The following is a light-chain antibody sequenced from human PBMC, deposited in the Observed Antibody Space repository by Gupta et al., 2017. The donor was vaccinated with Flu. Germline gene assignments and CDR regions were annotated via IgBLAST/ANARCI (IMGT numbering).Light chain of an antibody. J-gene: IGKJ4*01. CDR1: EGLDNS. CDR3: QQFDSYPLT. CDR2: SVS. Sequence: DRDTIPCLANEGLDNSLAWYQQKPGEPPQLLIYSVSSLQSGVPSRFSGSGSGTDFTLTISSLQAEDVATYYCQQFDSYPLTFGGGTKVEI. V-gene: IGKV1-9*01.